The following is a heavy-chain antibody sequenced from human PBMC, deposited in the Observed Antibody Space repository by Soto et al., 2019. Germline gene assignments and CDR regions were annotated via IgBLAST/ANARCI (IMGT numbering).Heavy chain of an antibody. V-gene: IGHV3-21*01. Sequence: GGSLRLSCAASGFTFSSYSMNWVRQAPGKGLEWVSSISSSSSYIYYADSVKGRFTISRDNAKNSLYLQMNSLRAEDTAVYYCARDPCSGGSCYSVYWGQGTLVTVSS. CDR3: ARDPCSGGSCYSVY. J-gene: IGHJ4*02. CDR2: ISSSSSYI. CDR1: GFTFSSYS. D-gene: IGHD2-15*01.